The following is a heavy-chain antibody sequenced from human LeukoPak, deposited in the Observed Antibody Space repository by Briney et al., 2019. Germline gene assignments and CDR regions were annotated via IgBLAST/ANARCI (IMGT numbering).Heavy chain of an antibody. Sequence: ASVKASRKASVYTFTSYGISCVRQAPGQGLEWMGWISAYNGNTNYAQKLQGRVTMTTDTSTSTAYMELRGLRSDDTAVHYCARDQAATNTQVRFCLDWGQGTLVTVSS. V-gene: IGHV1-18*01. J-gene: IGHJ4*02. D-gene: IGHD3-9*01. CDR3: ARDQAATNTQVRFCLD. CDR2: ISAYNGNT. CDR1: VYTFTSYG.